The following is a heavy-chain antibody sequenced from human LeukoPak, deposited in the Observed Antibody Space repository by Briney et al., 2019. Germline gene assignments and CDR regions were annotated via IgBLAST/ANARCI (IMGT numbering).Heavy chain of an antibody. J-gene: IGHJ4*02. CDR1: GFTFSDYI. D-gene: IGHD3-22*01. CDR3: AKAYESTGYYSHFDY. Sequence: PGGSLRLSCAASGFTFSDYIMNWVRQAPGKGLEWVASISRNSTYIHYADSVKGRFTISRDNSKNTLYLQMNSLRAEDTAVYYCAKAYESTGYYSHFDYWGQGTLVTVSS. V-gene: IGHV3-21*04. CDR2: ISRNSTYI.